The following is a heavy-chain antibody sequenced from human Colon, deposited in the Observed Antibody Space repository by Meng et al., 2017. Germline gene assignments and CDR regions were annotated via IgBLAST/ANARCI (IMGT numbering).Heavy chain of an antibody. D-gene: IGHD1-26*01. CDR3: ARDHMGSLDY. Sequence: QVPLRGSGPGLCRPSRTLSLICSVSGGSVSSAGYQWSWIRQPPGKGLEWIGYASTNYNPSLKSRVTISVDTSKNQFSLRLTSVTAADTAVYYCARDHMGSLDYWGQGILVTVSS. CDR2: AST. V-gene: IGHV4-61*08. CDR1: GGSVSSAGYQ. J-gene: IGHJ4*02.